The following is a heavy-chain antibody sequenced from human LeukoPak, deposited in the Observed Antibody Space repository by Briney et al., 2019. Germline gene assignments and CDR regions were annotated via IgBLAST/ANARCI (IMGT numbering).Heavy chain of an antibody. CDR1: GFTFINYA. CDR3: ARARSSYGYGDAFDI. V-gene: IGHV3-23*01. J-gene: IGHJ3*02. CDR2: ISGSGGNT. D-gene: IGHD5-18*01. Sequence: GGSLRLSCAASGFTFINYAMNWFRQAPGKGLQWVSSISGSGGNTYYADSVKCRFTISRYDSKNTLYLQMNRLRAEDTAVYYCARARSSYGYGDAFDIWGQGTMVTVSS.